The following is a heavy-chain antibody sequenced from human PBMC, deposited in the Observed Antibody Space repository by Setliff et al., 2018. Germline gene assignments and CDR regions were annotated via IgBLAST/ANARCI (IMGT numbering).Heavy chain of an antibody. D-gene: IGHD3-9*01. J-gene: IGHJ6*02. V-gene: IGHV1-46*01. Sequence: GASVKVSCKASGYTFTSYYMHWVRQAPGQGLEWMGIINPSGGSTSYAQKFQGRVTMTRDTSTSTVYMELSSLRSEDTAVYYCARPMYDILTGPPYGMDVWGQGTTVTVSS. CDR3: ARPMYDILTGPPYGMDV. CDR2: INPSGGST. CDR1: GYTFTSYY.